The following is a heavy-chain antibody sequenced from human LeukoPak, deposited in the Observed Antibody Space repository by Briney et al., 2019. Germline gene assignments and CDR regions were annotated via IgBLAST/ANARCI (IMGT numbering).Heavy chain of an antibody. CDR1: GFTFSICN. V-gene: IGHV3-7*01. CDR2: IKQDGSEK. J-gene: IGHJ5*02. Sequence: PGGSLRLSCAASGFTFSICNMNWVRQAPGKGLEWVANIKQDGSEKYYVDSVKGRFTISRDNAKNSLYLQMNSLRAEDTAVYYCARAVAGTRGGFDPWGQGTLVTVSS. D-gene: IGHD6-19*01. CDR3: ARAVAGTRGGFDP.